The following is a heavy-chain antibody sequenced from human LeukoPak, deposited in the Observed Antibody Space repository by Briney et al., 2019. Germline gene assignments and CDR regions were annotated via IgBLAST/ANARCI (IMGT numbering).Heavy chain of an antibody. V-gene: IGHV3-11*01. Sequence: GGSLRLSCAASGFTFSDYYMTWIRQAPGKGLEWLSYISDSGDTIYYADSVKGRFTISRDNAKNSLYLQMNSLRAEDTAVYYCAKVASSGWTNYYYYGMDVWGQGTLVTVSS. CDR2: ISDSGDTI. CDR1: GFTFSDYY. CDR3: AKVASSGWTNYYYYGMDV. J-gene: IGHJ6*02. D-gene: IGHD6-19*01.